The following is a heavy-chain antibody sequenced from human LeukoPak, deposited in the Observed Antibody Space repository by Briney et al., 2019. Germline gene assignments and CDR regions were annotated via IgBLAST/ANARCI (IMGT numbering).Heavy chain of an antibody. CDR2: INSDGINT. D-gene: IGHD2-21*01. J-gene: IGHJ4*02. CDR1: GFTFSNYW. V-gene: IGHV3-74*01. CDR3: VRGQNIYS. Sequence: PGGSLRLSCAASGFTFSNYWMHWVRQAPGKGLVWVSRINSDGINTSYADSVKGRFTISRDNAKNSLYLQMNSLRDEDTAVYYCVRGQNIYSWGQGTLVTVSS.